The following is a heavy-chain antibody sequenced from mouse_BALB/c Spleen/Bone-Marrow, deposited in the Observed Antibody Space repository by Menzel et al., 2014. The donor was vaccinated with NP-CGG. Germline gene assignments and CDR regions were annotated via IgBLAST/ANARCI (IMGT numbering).Heavy chain of an antibody. CDR1: GFTFSSFG. CDR3: ARGGNWEDFDY. J-gene: IGHJ2*01. D-gene: IGHD4-1*01. V-gene: IGHV5-17*02. CDR2: ISSGSSTI. Sequence: EVQLAESGGGLVQPGGSRKLSCAASGFTFSSFGMHWVRQAPERGLEWVAYISSGSSTIFYADTVKGRFTTSRDNPKNTLFLQMTSLRSEDTAMYYCARGGNWEDFDYWGQGTTLTVSS.